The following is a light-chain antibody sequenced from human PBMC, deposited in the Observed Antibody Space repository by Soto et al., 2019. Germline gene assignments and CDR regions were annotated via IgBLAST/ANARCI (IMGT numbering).Light chain of an antibody. CDR2: EVS. Sequence: TLTQPASVSGSPGQSITISCTGTSSDVGSYNLVSWYQQHPGKAPKLMIYEVSKRPSGVSNRFSGSKSGNTASLTISGLQAEDEADYYCCSYAGSSTFYDVGTGTKVTAL. V-gene: IGLV2-23*02. J-gene: IGLJ1*01. CDR3: CSYAGSSTFYD. CDR1: SSDVGSYNL.